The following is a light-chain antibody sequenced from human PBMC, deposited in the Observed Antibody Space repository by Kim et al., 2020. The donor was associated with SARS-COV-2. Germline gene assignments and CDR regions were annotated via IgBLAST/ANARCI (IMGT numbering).Light chain of an antibody. Sequence: NFMLTQPHSVSGSPGETITISCTRSSGRIAANYVQWYQRRPGSSPTTVIYEDKHRPSGVPDRFSGSIDFSSNSASLTISGLKTEDDADYYCQSYDSSSWVFGGGTQLTVL. CDR1: SGRIAANY. V-gene: IGLV6-57*01. J-gene: IGLJ3*02. CDR2: EDK. CDR3: QSYDSSSWV.